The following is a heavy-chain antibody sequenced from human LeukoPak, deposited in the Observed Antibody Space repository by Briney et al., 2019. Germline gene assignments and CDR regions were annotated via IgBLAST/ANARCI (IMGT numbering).Heavy chain of an antibody. D-gene: IGHD3-10*01. J-gene: IGHJ6*03. CDR2: IKQDGSDK. V-gene: IGHV3-7*01. CDR1: GFTFSSYW. CDR3: ARDEGKYGSAPKYYYYYYMDV. Sequence: GGSLRLSCAASGFTFSSYWMSWVRQAPGKGLEWVANIKQDGSDKYYVDSVKGRFTISRDNAKNSLYLQMNSLRAEDTAIYYCARDEGKYGSAPKYYYYYYMDVWGKGTTVTISS.